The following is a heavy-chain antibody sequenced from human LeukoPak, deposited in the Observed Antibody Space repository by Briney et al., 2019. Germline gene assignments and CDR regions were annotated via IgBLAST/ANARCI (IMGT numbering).Heavy chain of an antibody. V-gene: IGHV3-30*02. Sequence: GGSLRLSCAASGFTFSSYGMHWVRQAPGEGLEWVAFIRYDGSNKYYADSVKGRFTISRDNSKNTLYLQMNSLRAEDTAVYYCAKDTSSRMVRGVNYFDYWGQGTLVTVSS. J-gene: IGHJ4*02. D-gene: IGHD3-10*01. CDR2: IRYDGSNK. CDR3: AKDTSSRMVRGVNYFDY. CDR1: GFTFSSYG.